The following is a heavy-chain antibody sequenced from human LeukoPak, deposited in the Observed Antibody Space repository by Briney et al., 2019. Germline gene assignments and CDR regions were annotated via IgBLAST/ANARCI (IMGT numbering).Heavy chain of an antibody. CDR2: ISAYNGNT. CDR3: ARDTAGLGDTYSSGCPFWRY. V-gene: IGHV1-18*01. J-gene: IGHJ4*02. Sequence: GASVKVSCKASGYTFTSYGISWVRQAPGQGLEWMGWISAYNGNTNYAQKLQGRVTMTTDTSTSTAYMELRSLRSDDTAVYYCARDTAGLGDTYSSGCPFWRYWGQGTLVTVSS. CDR1: GYTFTSYG. D-gene: IGHD6-19*01.